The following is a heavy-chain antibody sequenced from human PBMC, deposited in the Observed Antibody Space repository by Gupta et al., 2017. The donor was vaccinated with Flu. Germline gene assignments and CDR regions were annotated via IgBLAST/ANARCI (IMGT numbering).Heavy chain of an antibody. Sequence: SDFYRAVVVQAPGKGLEWVSYLSGGGSVIYYSDSMKGRFTISRDNGKKSVYLQMHSLRVDDTAIYYCARGRATWAPDAFDVWGQGTTVNVSS. J-gene: IGHJ3*01. CDR3: ARGRATWAPDAFDV. CDR1: SDFY. CDR2: LSGGGSVI. V-gene: IGHV3-11*01. D-gene: IGHD1-26*01.